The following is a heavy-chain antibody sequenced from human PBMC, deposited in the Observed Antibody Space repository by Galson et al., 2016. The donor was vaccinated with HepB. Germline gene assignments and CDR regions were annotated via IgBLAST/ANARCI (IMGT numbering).Heavy chain of an antibody. J-gene: IGHJ4*02. CDR2: ISGNGKTL. CDR3: ARGGGELDY. V-gene: IGHV3-11*01. D-gene: IGHD2-21*01. Sequence: SLRLSCAASGFPFTDFFMTWIRQAPGTGLQWLAYISGNGKTLDYAESVKGRFTIYRGNANNSLYLQMNSLGVEDTAVYYCARGGGELDYWGQGSLVTVSS. CDR1: GFPFTDFF.